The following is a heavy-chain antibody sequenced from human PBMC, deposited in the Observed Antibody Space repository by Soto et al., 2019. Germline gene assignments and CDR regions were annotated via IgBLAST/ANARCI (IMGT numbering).Heavy chain of an antibody. V-gene: IGHV3-23*01. CDR2: IGGRGEYT. CDR1: GFTFSSYA. J-gene: IGHJ5*02. D-gene: IGHD3-22*01. Sequence: GGSLRLSCAASGFTFSSYAMCWVRQGPGKGLEWVSVIGGRGEYTNYADSVKGRFTISRDNAKNTLYLQMNSLRGEDTAVYYCAKHPDYRDTRGYPPPQPWGRGTLVTVSS. CDR3: AKHPDYRDTRGYPPPQP.